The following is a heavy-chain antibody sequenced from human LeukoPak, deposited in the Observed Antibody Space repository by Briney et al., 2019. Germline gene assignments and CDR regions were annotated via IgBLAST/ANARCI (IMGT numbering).Heavy chain of an antibody. J-gene: IGHJ3*02. CDR2: IRSRGNNYAT. CDR3: TRLLEMPTVTESFDI. V-gene: IGHV3-73*01. D-gene: IGHD5-24*01. CDR1: GFTLGDSG. Sequence: GGSLRLSCAASGFTLGDSGIHWVRQASGKGLQWVGRIRSRGNNYATAYAASVKGRFTISRDDSENTAYLQMNSMKNEDSAVYFCTRLLEMPTVTESFDIWGRGTMITVSS.